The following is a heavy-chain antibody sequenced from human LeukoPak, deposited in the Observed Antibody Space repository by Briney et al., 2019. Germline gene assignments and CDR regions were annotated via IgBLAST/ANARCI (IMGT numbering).Heavy chain of an antibody. D-gene: IGHD1-1*01. CDR3: ARAWNFDY. V-gene: IGHV5-51*01. Sequence: KDGESLKISCKGSGYSFTNYWIAWVRQMPGRGLEWMVIINPSDSDTRYSPFFQGQVTISADKSISTAYLQWSSLKASDSAMYYCARAWNFDYWGQGTLVTVSS. CDR2: INPSDSDT. CDR1: GYSFTNYW. J-gene: IGHJ4*02.